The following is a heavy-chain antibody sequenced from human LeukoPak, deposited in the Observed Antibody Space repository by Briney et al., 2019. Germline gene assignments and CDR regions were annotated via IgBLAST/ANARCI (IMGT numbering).Heavy chain of an antibody. CDR2: IIPIFGIA. V-gene: IGHV1-69*04. CDR3: AREFTRSSGSEY. Sequence: GAPVKVSCKASGGTFSSYAISWVRQAPGQGLEWMGRIIPIFGIANYAQKFQGRVTITADKSTSTAYMELSSLRSEDTAVYYCAREFTRSSGSEYGGQGTLVTVSS. J-gene: IGHJ4*02. D-gene: IGHD3-22*01. CDR1: GGTFSSYA.